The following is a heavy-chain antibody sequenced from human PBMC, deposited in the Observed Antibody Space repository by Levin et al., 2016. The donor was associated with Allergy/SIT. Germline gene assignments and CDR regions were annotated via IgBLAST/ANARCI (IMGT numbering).Heavy chain of an antibody. CDR2: INPNSGAT. V-gene: IGHV1-2*02. Sequence: ASVKVSCKASGYTFIDFYIHWVRQAPGQGLEWVGWINPNSGATNSAQKFEDRVTMTRDTSNSTAYMEMSSLRSDDTAVYYCARVEYYHIMTGYDWALDYWGQGTLVTVSS. CDR1: GYTFIDFY. J-gene: IGHJ4*02. CDR3: ARVEYYHIMTGYDWALDY. D-gene: IGHD3-9*01.